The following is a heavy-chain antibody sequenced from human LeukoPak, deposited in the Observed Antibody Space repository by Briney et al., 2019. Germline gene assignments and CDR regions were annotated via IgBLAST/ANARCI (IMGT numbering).Heavy chain of an antibody. J-gene: IGHJ4*02. V-gene: IGHV3-48*01. CDR2: ISSSSSTM. D-gene: IGHD2-15*01. CDR3: ARTMAAAAGLYYFDY. CDR1: GFTFSSYS. Sequence: GGSLRLSCAAPGFTFSSYSMNWVRQAPGKGLEWVSYISSSSSTMHYADSVKGRFTISRDNAKNSLYLQMNSLRAEDTAVYYCARTMAAAAGLYYFDYWGQGTLVTVSS.